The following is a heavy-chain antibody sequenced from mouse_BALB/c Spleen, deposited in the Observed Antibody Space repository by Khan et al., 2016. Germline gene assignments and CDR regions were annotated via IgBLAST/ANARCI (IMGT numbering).Heavy chain of an antibody. Sequence: VQLQQSGPELVKPGASVKMSCKASGYTFTSYVMHWVKQKPGQGLEWIGYINPYNDGTKYNEKFKGKATLTSDKSSSTAYMELSSLTSEDSAVYYGASYYGSSYWYFDVWGAGTTVTVSS. D-gene: IGHD1-1*01. CDR3: ASYYGSSYWYFDV. CDR1: GYTFTSYV. CDR2: INPYNDGT. V-gene: IGHV1S136*01. J-gene: IGHJ1*01.